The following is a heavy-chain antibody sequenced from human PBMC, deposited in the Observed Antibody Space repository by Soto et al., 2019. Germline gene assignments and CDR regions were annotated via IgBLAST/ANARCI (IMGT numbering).Heavy chain of an antibody. V-gene: IGHV3-21*06. D-gene: IGHD6-19*01. CDR1: GFAFNTYS. J-gene: IGHJ4*02. CDR3: ARDDGWLILDY. CDR2: ITRSSSYI. Sequence: EVQLVESGGGPVKPGGSLRLSCAASGFAFNTYSTNWVRQAPGKGLEWVAFITRSSSYIYYADSVRGRFTLSRDNAKNSLYLQMNSLRAEDTAIYYCARDDGWLILDYWGQGTLVTVSS.